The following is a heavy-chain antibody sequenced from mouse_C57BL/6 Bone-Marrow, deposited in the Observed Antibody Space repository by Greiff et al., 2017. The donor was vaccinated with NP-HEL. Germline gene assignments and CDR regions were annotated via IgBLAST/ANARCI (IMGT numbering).Heavy chain of an antibody. V-gene: IGHV8-8*01. CDR2: IWWDDDK. CDR1: GFSLSTFGMG. CDR3: ARIAPGYYGSSYCDFDY. J-gene: IGHJ2*01. Sequence: QVTLKESGPGILQPSQTLSLTCSFSGFSLSTFGMGVGWIRQPSGKGLEWLAHIWWDDDKYYNPALKSRLTISKDTSKNQVFLKIANVDTADTATYYCARIAPGYYGSSYCDFDYWGQGTTLTVSS. D-gene: IGHD1-1*01.